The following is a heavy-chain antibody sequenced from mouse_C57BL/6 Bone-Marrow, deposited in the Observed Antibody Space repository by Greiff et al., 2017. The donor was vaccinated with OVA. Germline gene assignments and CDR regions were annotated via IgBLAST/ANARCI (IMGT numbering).Heavy chain of an antibody. V-gene: IGHV1-59*01. CDR3: ARSRGYDRGTWFAY. Sequence: QVQLQQPGAELVRPGTSVKLSCTASGYTFTSYWMHWVKQRPGQGLEWIGVIDPSDSYTNYNQKFQGKATLTVDTSSSTAYMQLSSLTSEDSAVYYGARSRGYDRGTWFAYGGQGTLVTVSA. CDR1: GYTFTSYW. D-gene: IGHD2-2*01. J-gene: IGHJ3*01. CDR2: IDPSDSYT.